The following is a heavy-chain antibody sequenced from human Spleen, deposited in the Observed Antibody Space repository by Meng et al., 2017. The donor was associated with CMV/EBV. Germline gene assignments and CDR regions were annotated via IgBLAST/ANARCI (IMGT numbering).Heavy chain of an antibody. V-gene: IGHV3-73*02. CDR2: IRTKVNSYTT. D-gene: IGHD2/OR15-2a*01. CDR1: GFTFSGFL. J-gene: IGHJ5*02. CDR3: IRPGGISGVS. Sequence: EVQLVVFGGGLFQPGGSLSPSCAGSGFTFSGFLMHWVRQASGKGLEWVGRIRTKVNSYTTAYAASMKGRFTISRDDLKNTAYLQINSLKTEDTAVYYCIRPGGISGVSWGQGTLVTVSS.